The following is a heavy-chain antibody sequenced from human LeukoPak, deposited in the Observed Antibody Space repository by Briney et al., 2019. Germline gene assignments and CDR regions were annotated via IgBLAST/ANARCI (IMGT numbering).Heavy chain of an antibody. CDR3: ARVETVQLWIPDFDY. CDR2: IIPIFGTA. D-gene: IGHD5-18*01. J-gene: IGHJ4*02. CDR1: GGTFSSYA. Sequence: SVKVSCKASGGTFSSYAISWVRQAPGQGLEWMGGIIPIFGTANYAQKFQGRVTITADKSTSTAYMELSSLRSEDTAVYYCARVETVQLWIPDFDYWGQGTLVTVSS. V-gene: IGHV1-69*06.